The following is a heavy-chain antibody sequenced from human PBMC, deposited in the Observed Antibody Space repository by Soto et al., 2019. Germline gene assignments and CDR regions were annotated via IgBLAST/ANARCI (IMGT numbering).Heavy chain of an antibody. Sequence: QVQLGQSGAEEKKPGASVKVSWKASVYTFTCYAMHWVRQAPGQRLEWMGWINAGNGNTKYSQKFQGRVTITRDTSASTAYMELSSLRSEDTAVYYCARDPWNYVSGWFDPWGQGTLVTVSS. J-gene: IGHJ5*02. CDR2: INAGNGNT. CDR3: ARDPWNYVSGWFDP. D-gene: IGHD1-7*01. V-gene: IGHV1-3*05. CDR1: VYTFTCYA.